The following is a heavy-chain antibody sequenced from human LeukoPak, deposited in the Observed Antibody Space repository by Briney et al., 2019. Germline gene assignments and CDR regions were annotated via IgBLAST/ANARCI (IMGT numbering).Heavy chain of an antibody. CDR3: ARDPDYDFWSAYGRTYFDY. CDR2: IKQDGSEK. J-gene: IGHJ4*02. V-gene: IGHV3-7*01. Sequence: GGSLRLSCAASNFIFSSYWMSWVRQAPGKGLEWVANIKQDGSEKYYVDSVKGRFTISRDNAKNSLYLQMNSLRAEDTAMYYCARDPDYDFWSAYGRTYFDYWGQGTLVTVSS. CDR1: NFIFSSYW. D-gene: IGHD3-3*01.